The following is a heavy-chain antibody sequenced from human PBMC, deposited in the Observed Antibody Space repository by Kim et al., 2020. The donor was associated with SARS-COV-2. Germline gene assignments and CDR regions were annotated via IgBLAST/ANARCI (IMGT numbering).Heavy chain of an antibody. J-gene: IGHJ4*02. CDR3: ARVVYTSSDFDN. D-gene: IGHD6-6*01. V-gene: IGHV3-21*01. Sequence: GGSLRLSCAASGFAFSSYTMNGVRQAPGKGLEWVAAISKSSRDIYYADSMKGRFTISRDNGKNSLYLEMKSLSAEDTAMYYCARVVYTSSDFDNWGQGTL. CDR2: ISKSSRDI. CDR1: GFAFSSYT.